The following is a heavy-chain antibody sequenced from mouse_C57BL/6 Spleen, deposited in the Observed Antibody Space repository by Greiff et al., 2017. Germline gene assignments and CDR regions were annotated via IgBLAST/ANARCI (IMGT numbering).Heavy chain of an antibody. V-gene: IGHV5-4*01. CDR3: ARDKGNYVGLMDY. D-gene: IGHD2-1*01. CDR1: GFTFSSYA. Sequence: EVKLEESGGGLVKPGGSLKLSCAASGFTFSSYAMSWVRQTPEKRLEWVATISDGGSYTYYPDNVKGRFTISRDNAKNNLYLQMSHLKSEDTAMYYCARDKGNYVGLMDYWGQGTSVTVSS. CDR2: ISDGGSYT. J-gene: IGHJ4*01.